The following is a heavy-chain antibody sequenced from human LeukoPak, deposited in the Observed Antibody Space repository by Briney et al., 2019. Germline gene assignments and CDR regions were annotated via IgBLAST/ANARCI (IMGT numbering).Heavy chain of an antibody. Sequence: GGSLRLSCAASGFTFSGYAMNWVRQAPGKGLERVSAVGGSGGSTYYADSVKGRFTISRDNSKYTLFLQMNSLTAEDTAMYYCAKAYGSGYYYAYFDNWGQGALVTVSS. CDR1: GFTFSGYA. V-gene: IGHV3-23*01. D-gene: IGHD3-10*01. CDR3: AKAYGSGYYYAYFDN. CDR2: VGGSGGST. J-gene: IGHJ4*02.